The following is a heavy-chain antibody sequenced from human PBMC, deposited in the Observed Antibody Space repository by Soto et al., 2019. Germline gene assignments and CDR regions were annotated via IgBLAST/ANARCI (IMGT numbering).Heavy chain of an antibody. J-gene: IGHJ4*02. CDR3: ARGRYGDY. CDR1: GYGFTTYG. V-gene: IGHV1-18*01. D-gene: IGHD1-1*01. CDR2: ISAHNGNT. Sequence: QVHLVQSGAEVKKPGASVKVSCKGSGYGFTTYGITWVRQAPGQGLEWMAWISAHNGNTDYAQNLQGRVTVTRDTSTSTAYMELRSLRSDDTAVYYCARGRYGDYWGPGDLVTVSS.